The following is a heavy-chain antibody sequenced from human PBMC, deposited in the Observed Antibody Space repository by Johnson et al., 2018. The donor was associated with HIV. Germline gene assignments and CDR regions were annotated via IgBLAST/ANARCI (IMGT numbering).Heavy chain of an antibody. D-gene: IGHD3-16*01. Sequence: VQLVESGGGVVQPGKSVRLSCAASGLNFSDYGFHWVRQAPGKGLEWVSGISWNSGSIGYADSVKGRFTISRDNAKNSLYLQMNSLRAEDTAVYYCARGGSMWGRLVLGEKGGAFDIWGQGTMVTFSS. CDR2: ISWNSGSI. V-gene: IGHV3-9*01. CDR1: GLNFSDYG. J-gene: IGHJ3*02. CDR3: ARGGSMWGRLVLGEKGGAFDI.